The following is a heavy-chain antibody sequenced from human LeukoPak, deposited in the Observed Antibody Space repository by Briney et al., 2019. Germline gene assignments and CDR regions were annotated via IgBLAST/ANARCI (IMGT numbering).Heavy chain of an antibody. V-gene: IGHV3-30*04. J-gene: IGHJ4*02. CDR3: ARGLVGSDYGDYVLDY. CDR2: ISYDGSNK. Sequence: GGSLRLSCAASGFTFSSYAMHWVRQAPGKGLEWVAVISYDGSNKYYADSVKGRFTISRDNSKNTLYLQMNSLRAEDTAVYYCARGLVGSDYGDYVLDYWGQGTLVTVSS. CDR1: GFTFSSYA. D-gene: IGHD4-17*01.